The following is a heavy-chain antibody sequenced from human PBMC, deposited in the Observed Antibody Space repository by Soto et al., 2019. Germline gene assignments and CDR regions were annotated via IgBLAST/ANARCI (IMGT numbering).Heavy chain of an antibody. CDR2: ITGSGRDT. J-gene: IGHJ4*02. Sequence: EVQLLESGGGLAQPGGSLRLSCAASGFTFRNNVLSWVRQAPGKGLDWVSGITGSGRDTYYADSVKGRFTISRDNSKNMVFLQMNGLRAEDTALYYCAKYGLYNSPSAIDSWGPGTLVTVSS. CDR3: AKYGLYNSPSAIDS. D-gene: IGHD2-2*02. V-gene: IGHV3-23*01. CDR1: GFTFRNNV.